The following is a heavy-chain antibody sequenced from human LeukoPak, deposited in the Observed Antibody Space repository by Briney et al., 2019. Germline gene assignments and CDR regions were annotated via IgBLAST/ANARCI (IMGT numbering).Heavy chain of an antibody. Sequence: SVNVSFTASGGTFSSYAISWVRQAPGQGLEWMGGIIPIFGTANYAQKFQGRVTITADEPTSTAYMELSSLRSEDTAVYYCAAVVPAVMGYFDYWGQGTLVTVSS. CDR2: IIPIFGTA. J-gene: IGHJ4*02. CDR3: AAVVPAVMGYFDY. D-gene: IGHD2-2*01. V-gene: IGHV1-69*13. CDR1: GGTFSSYA.